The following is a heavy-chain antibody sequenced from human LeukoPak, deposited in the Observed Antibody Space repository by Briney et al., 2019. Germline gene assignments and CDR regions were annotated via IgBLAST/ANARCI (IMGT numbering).Heavy chain of an antibody. V-gene: IGHV3-21*01. Sequence: GGSLRLSCAASGFTFSRYSMNWVRQAPGKGLEWVSSISISSNYIYYADSVKGRFTISRDNAKNSLYLQMNSLRAEDTAVYYCARLTMVRGSAFDIWGQGTMVTVSS. D-gene: IGHD3-10*01. CDR2: ISISSNYI. J-gene: IGHJ3*02. CDR1: GFTFSRYS. CDR3: ARLTMVRGSAFDI.